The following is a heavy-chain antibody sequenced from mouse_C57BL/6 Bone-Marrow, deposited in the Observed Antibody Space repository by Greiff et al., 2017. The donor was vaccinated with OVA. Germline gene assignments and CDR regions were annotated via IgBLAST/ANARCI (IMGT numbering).Heavy chain of an antibody. CDR3: ARRYTPYDFDY. J-gene: IGHJ2*01. D-gene: IGHD2-12*01. CDR1: GYTFTSYW. V-gene: IGHV1-69*01. Sequence: QVQLQQPGAELVMPGASVKLSCKASGYTFTSYWMHWVKQRPGQGLEWIGEIDPSDSYTNYNQKFKGQSTLTVDKSSSTAYMQRSSLTSEDAAVYYCARRYTPYDFDYWGQGTTLTVSS. CDR2: IDPSDSYT.